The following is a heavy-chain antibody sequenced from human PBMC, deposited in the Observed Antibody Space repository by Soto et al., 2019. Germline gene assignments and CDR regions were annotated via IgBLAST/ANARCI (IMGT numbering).Heavy chain of an antibody. CDR1: GDTFTSYA. CDR3: ARRGPLSSSGYYPLY. J-gene: IGHJ4*02. CDR2: INAGNGNT. Sequence: ASVKVSCKASGDTFTSYAMHCVRQAPGQRLEWMGWINAGNGNTKYSQKFQGRVTITRDTSASTAYMELSSLRSEDTAVYYCARRGPLSSSGYYPLYWGQGTLVTVSS. D-gene: IGHD3-22*01. V-gene: IGHV1-3*01.